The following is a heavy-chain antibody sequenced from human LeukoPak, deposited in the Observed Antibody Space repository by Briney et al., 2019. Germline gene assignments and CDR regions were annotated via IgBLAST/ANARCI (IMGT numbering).Heavy chain of an antibody. CDR1: GFTFSSYG. V-gene: IGHV3-30*02. Sequence: GGSLRLSCAASGFTFSSYGMHWVRQAPGKGLEWVAFIRCDGRNKLYADSVKGRFTISRDNSKNTLYLQMNSLRAEDTAVYYCAKDGSLVTTVTTPYYFDYWGQGTLVTVSS. CDR2: IRCDGRNK. CDR3: AKDGSLVTTVTTPYYFDY. J-gene: IGHJ4*02. D-gene: IGHD4-17*01.